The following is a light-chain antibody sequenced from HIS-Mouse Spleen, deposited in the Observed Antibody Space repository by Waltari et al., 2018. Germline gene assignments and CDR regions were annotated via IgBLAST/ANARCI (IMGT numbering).Light chain of an antibody. CDR1: QSVSSY. V-gene: IGKV3D-11*02. CDR3: QQRSNWLT. Sequence: EIVLTHSPATLSLSPGVRATLSCRASQSVSSYLAWYQQKPGQAPRLLIYDASNRATGIPARFSGSGPGTDFTLTISSLEPEDFAVYYCQQRSNWLTFGGGTKVEIK. CDR2: DAS. J-gene: IGKJ4*01.